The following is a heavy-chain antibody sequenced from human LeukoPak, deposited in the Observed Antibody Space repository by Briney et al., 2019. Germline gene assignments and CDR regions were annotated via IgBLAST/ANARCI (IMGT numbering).Heavy chain of an antibody. J-gene: IGHJ4*02. CDR3: ARDLVLGYYYDSSGYSQGFFDY. CDR2: INPSGGST. Sequence: ASVKVSCKASGYTFTSYYMHWVRQAPGQGLEWMGIINPSGGSTSYAQKFQGRVTMTRDTSTSTVYMELSSLRSEDTAVYYCARDLVLGYYYDSSGYSQGFFDYWGQGTLVTVSS. CDR1: GYTFTSYY. D-gene: IGHD3-22*01. V-gene: IGHV1-46*01.